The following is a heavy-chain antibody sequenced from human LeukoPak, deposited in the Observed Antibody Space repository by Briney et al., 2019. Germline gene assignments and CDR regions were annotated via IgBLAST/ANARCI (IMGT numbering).Heavy chain of an antibody. CDR2: IIPIFGTA. CDR1: GGTFSSYG. Sequence: SVKVSCKASGGTFSSYGISWVRQAPGQGLEWMGGIIPIFGTANYAQKFQGRVTITADESTSTAYMELSSLRSEDTAVNYCAREQIVGATVAYYYGMDVWGQGTTVTVSS. V-gene: IGHV1-69*01. D-gene: IGHD1-26*01. J-gene: IGHJ6*02. CDR3: AREQIVGATVAYYYGMDV.